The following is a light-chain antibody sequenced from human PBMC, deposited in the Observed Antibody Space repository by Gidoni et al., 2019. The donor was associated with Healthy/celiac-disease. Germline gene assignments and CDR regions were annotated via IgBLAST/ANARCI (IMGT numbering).Light chain of an antibody. Sequence: QPAVTEHRSASGSHGQTATISCTGTSSDVGGYTYVSWYQQHPGKAPKLMIYEVSKRPSGVPDRFSVSKSGNTASRTVSGLQAEYDADYYCSSYAGTNKHLVFGGGTKLTVL. V-gene: IGLV2-8*01. J-gene: IGLJ2*01. CDR3: SSYAGTNKHLV. CDR2: EVS. CDR1: SSDVGGYTY.